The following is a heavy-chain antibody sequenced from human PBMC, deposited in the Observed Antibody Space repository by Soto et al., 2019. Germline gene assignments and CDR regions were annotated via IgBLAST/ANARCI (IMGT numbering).Heavy chain of an antibody. CDR3: VKGRGYYQCSTNYSDGAFFDY. CDR1: GLNFQDCA. V-gene: IGHV3-9*01. Sequence: LRLSCEASGLNFQDCAMYWVRQVPGKGLEGVHGVSYHSGTAGYADSVQGRFTVSRDNAKKSLFLEMSSLRLEDTGFYYCVKGRGYYQCSTNYSDGAFFDYWGK. J-gene: IGHJ4*02. D-gene: IGHD2-15*01. CDR2: VSYHSGTA.